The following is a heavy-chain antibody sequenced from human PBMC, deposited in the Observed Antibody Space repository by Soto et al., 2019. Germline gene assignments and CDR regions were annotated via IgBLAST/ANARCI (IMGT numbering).Heavy chain of an antibody. V-gene: IGHV3-53*01. J-gene: IGHJ4*02. D-gene: IGHD1-26*01. Sequence: ESGGGLIQPGGSLRLSCAASGFIVSSNYMGWVRQAPGKGLECVSVIYSDGTTDYADSVKGRFTISRDKSKNTLYLQMNSLRAEDTAMYYCARSWAYLDYWGQGTLVTVSS. CDR3: ARSWAYLDY. CDR1: GFIVSSNY. CDR2: IYSDGTT.